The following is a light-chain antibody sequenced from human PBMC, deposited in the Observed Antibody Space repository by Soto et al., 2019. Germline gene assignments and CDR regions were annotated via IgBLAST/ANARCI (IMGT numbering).Light chain of an antibody. CDR2: GAS. Sequence: EIVLTQSPGTLSLSPGERATLSCRASQSVSSSYLAGYQQKPGQAPRLLIYGASSRATGIPDRFSGSGSGTDCTLTISRVEPEDFAVYYCLQYGSSPFTFGPGTKVDIK. V-gene: IGKV3-20*01. CDR3: LQYGSSPFT. J-gene: IGKJ3*01. CDR1: QSVSSSY.